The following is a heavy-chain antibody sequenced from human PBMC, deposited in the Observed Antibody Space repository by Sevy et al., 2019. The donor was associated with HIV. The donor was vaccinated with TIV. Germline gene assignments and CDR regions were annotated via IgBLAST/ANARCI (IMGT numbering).Heavy chain of an antibody. D-gene: IGHD3-3*01. Sequence: ASVKVSCKASGYMFTGYYIHWVRQAPGRGLEWMGWIIPISGGTDDSQKFQGRVTMTRDTSISTAYMDVSRLTSDDTAVYYCARAPTDFWTGGMAVWGQGTVVTVSS. CDR3: ARAPTDFWTGGMAV. CDR1: GYMFTGYY. J-gene: IGHJ6*02. V-gene: IGHV1-2*02. CDR2: IIPISGGT.